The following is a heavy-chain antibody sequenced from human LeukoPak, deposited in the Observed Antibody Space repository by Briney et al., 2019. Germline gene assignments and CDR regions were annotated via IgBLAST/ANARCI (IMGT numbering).Heavy chain of an antibody. CDR1: GGSFISGGYY. CDR2: IYYSGST. CDR3: ARGSRYFDY. V-gene: IGHV4-61*08. Sequence: SETLSLTCTVSGGSFISGGYYWSWIRQPPGKGLEWIGYIYYSGSTNYNPSLKSRVTISIDTSKNQFSLKLSSGTAADTAVYYCARGSRYFDYWGQGTLVTVSS. J-gene: IGHJ4*02.